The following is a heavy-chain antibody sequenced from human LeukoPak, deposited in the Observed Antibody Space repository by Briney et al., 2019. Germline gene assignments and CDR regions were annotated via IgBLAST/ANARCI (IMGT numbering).Heavy chain of an antibody. V-gene: IGHV1-18*01. J-gene: IGHJ5*02. CDR1: GYTFTSYG. CDR2: ISAYNGNT. Sequence: ASVKVSCKASGYTFTSYGISWVRQAPGQGLERMGWISAYNGNTNYAQKLQGRVTMTTDPSTSTAYMELRSQRSDDTAVYYCARVIGPANLTGYYIHWFDPWGQGTLVTVSS. CDR3: ARVIGPANLTGYYIHWFDP. D-gene: IGHD3-9*01.